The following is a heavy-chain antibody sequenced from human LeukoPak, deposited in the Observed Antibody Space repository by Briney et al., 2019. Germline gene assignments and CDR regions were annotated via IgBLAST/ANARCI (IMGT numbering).Heavy chain of an antibody. D-gene: IGHD5-18*01. CDR1: GGSISSGGYY. J-gene: IGHJ4*02. CDR2: IYYSGST. V-gene: IGHV4-31*03. Sequence: SETLSLTCIVSGGSISSGGYYWSWIRQHPGKGLEWIGYIYYSGSTYYNPSLKSRVTISVDTSKNQFSLKLSSVTAADTAVYYCASEVDTSYYFDYWGQGTLVTVSS. CDR3: ASEVDTSYYFDY.